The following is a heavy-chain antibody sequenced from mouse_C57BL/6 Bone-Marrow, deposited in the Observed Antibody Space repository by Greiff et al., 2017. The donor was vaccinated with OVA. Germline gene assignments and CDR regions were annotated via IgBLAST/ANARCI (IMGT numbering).Heavy chain of an antibody. V-gene: IGHV1-81*01. J-gene: IGHJ2*01. D-gene: IGHD4-1*01. CDR2: IYPRSGNT. Sequence: VHLVESGAELARPGASVKLSCKASGYTFTSYGISWVKQRTGQGLEWIGEIYPRSGNTYYNEKFKGKATLTADKSSSTAYMELRSLTSEDSAVYFCARRLGRPLDYWGQGTTLTVSS. CDR3: ARRLGRPLDY. CDR1: GYTFTSYG.